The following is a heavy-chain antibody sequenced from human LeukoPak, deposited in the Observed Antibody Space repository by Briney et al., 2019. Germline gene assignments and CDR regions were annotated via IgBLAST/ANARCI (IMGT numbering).Heavy chain of an antibody. V-gene: IGHV3-7*02. CDR2: IKEDGSEK. J-gene: IGHJ3*01. Sequence: PGGSLRLSCAASRFAFSNYWMIWVRQAPGKGLEWVANIKEDGSEKYYVGSVKGRFTISRDNAKNSLYLQMNSLSDEDTAVYYCGSQYCSGGSCYSAFDVWGQGTMVSVSS. CDR3: GSQYCSGGSCYSAFDV. D-gene: IGHD2-15*01. CDR1: RFAFSNYW.